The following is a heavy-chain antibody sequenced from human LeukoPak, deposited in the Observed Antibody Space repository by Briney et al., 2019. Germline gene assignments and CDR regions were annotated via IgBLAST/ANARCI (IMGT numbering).Heavy chain of an antibody. J-gene: IGHJ6*02. CDR3: ARVSCSGGSCYSLALLHYYGMDV. V-gene: IGHV3-30*03. CDR2: ISYDGSNK. CDR1: GFTFSSYG. Sequence: PGGSLRLSCAASGFTFSSYGMHWVRQAPGKGLEWVAVISYDGSNKYYADSVKGRFTISRDNSKNTLYLQMNSLRAEDTAVYYCARVSCSGGSCYSLALLHYYGMDVWGQGTTVTVSS. D-gene: IGHD2-15*01.